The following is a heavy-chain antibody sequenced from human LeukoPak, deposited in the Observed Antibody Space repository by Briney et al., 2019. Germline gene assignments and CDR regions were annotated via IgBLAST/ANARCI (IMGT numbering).Heavy chain of an antibody. Sequence: GASVKVCCKVSGYTLTELSMHWVRQGPGQGLEWMGGCDPEDGETIYAQKFQGRVTMTEDTSTDTAYMELSSLRSEATAVYYCVTDDRSPNYYFDNWGQGNLLSVSS. CDR3: VTDDRSPNYYFDN. V-gene: IGHV1-24*01. D-gene: IGHD3-22*01. J-gene: IGHJ4*02. CDR1: GYTLTELS. CDR2: CDPEDGET.